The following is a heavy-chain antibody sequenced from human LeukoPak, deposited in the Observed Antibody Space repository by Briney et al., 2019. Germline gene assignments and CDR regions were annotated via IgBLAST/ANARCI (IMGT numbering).Heavy chain of an antibody. J-gene: IGHJ4*02. D-gene: IGHD1-26*01. CDR1: GYTFTSYA. Sequence: GASVKVSCKASGYTFTSYAMNWVRQAPGQGLEWMGGIIPIFGTANYAQKFQGRVTITADKSTSTAYMELSSLRSEDTAAYYCARDRSGSYYPSSFDYWGRGTLVTVSS. CDR3: ARDRSGSYYPSSFDY. CDR2: IIPIFGTA. V-gene: IGHV1-69*06.